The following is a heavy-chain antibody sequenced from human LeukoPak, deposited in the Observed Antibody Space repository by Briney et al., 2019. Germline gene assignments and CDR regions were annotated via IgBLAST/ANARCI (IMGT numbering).Heavy chain of an antibody. CDR2: INNSSCSI. CDR1: GFTFSTYY. CDR3: ARANPAAASTEGYYYGMDV. D-gene: IGHD6-13*01. J-gene: IGHJ6*02. Sequence: GGSLRLSCAASGFTFSTYYMSWVRQAPGKGLEWVSSINNSSCSIYYTNSLRGRFTISRDNAKNSLYLQMNSLRAEDTAVYYCARANPAAASTEGYYYGMDVWGQGTTVTVSS. V-gene: IGHV3-21*01.